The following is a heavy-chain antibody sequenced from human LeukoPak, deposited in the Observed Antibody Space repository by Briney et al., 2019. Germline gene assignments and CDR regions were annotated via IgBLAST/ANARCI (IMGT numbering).Heavy chain of an antibody. CDR3: ARDIVEMATNAISGDLHWFDP. CDR1: GGTFSSYT. Sequence: SVKVSCKASGGTFSSYTISWVRQAPGQGHEWMGRIIPILGIANYAQKFQGRVTITADESMSTAYMELSSLRSEDTAVYYCARDIVEMATNAISGDLHWFDPWGQGTLVTVSS. J-gene: IGHJ5*02. D-gene: IGHD5-24*01. V-gene: IGHV1-69*04. CDR2: IIPILGIA.